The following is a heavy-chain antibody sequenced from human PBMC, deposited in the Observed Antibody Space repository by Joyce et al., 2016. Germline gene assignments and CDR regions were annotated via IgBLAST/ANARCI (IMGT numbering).Heavy chain of an antibody. CDR3: ARFALPGTWFDP. D-gene: IGHD1-26*01. V-gene: IGHV4-30-4*01. CDR2: IHYSGNT. J-gene: IGHJ5*02. CDR1: GGSISSGDSS. Sequence: QVQLQESGPGLVKPSQTLSLTCIVSGGSISSGDSSWSWIRQPPGMGLEWIGYIHYSGNTYYNPPLKGRVTISADTSKNQFSLKLSSVTAADTAVYYCARFALPGTWFDPWGQGTLVTVSS.